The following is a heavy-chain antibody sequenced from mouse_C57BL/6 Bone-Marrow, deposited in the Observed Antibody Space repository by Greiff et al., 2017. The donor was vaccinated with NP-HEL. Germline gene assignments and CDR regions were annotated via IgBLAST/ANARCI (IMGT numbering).Heavy chain of an antibody. Sequence: EVQLQQSGPELVKPGASVKISCKASGYTFTDYYMNWVKQSHGKSLEWIGDINPNNGGTSYNQKFKGKATLTVDKSSSTAYMELRSLTSEDSAVYYCARGIRPIKYYFDYWGQGTTLTVSS. CDR2: INPNNGGT. CDR1: GYTFTDYY. D-gene: IGHD6-5*01. J-gene: IGHJ2*01. CDR3: ARGIRPIKYYFDY. V-gene: IGHV1-26*01.